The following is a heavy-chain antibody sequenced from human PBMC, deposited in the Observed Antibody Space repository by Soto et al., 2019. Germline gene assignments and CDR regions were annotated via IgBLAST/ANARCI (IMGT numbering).Heavy chain of an antibody. CDR3: AKDISDSMIVVGYFDY. V-gene: IGHV3-9*01. CDR2: ISWNSGSI. J-gene: IGHJ4*02. D-gene: IGHD3-22*01. CDR1: GFTCDDYA. Sequence: PGGSLRLSCAASGFTCDDYAMHWVRQAPGKGLEWVSGISWNSGSIGYADSVKGRFTISRDNAKNSLYLQMNSLRAEDTALYYCAKDISDSMIVVGYFDYWGQGT.